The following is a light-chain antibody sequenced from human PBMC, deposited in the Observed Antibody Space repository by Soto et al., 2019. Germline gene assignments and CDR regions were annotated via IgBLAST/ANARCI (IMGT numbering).Light chain of an antibody. CDR2: DAS. CDR3: QQYDNLPLT. V-gene: IGKV1-33*01. Sequence: DIQMTQSPSSLSASVGDRVTITCLASQDISNYLNWYQQKPGKAPKRLIYDASNLETGVTSRFSGSVSGTDFTFTISSLQPEDIATYYCQQYDNLPLTFGGGTKAEIK. J-gene: IGKJ4*01. CDR1: QDISNY.